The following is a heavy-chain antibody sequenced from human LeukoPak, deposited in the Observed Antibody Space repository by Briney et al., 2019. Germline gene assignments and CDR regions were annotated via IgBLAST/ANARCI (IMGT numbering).Heavy chain of an antibody. V-gene: IGHV3-7*05. CDR3: ARDPLIAVAGIYFDY. CDR2: IKEDGSEK. J-gene: IGHJ4*02. CDR1: GFTFSNYW. D-gene: IGHD6-19*01. Sequence: GGSLRLSCAASGFTFSNYWMNWVRQAPGKGLEWVANIKEDGSEKNYVDSVKGRFTISRDNAKNSLYLQMSSLRAEDTAVYYCARDPLIAVAGIYFDYWGQGTLVTVSS.